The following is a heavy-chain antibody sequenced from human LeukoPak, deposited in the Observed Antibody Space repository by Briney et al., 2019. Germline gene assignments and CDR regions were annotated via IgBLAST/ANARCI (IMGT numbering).Heavy chain of an antibody. Sequence: PGGSLRLSCAASGFTLSSYSMNWVRQAPGKGLEWVSSISSSSSYRYYADSVKGRFTISRDNAKNSLYLQMNSLRAEDTAVYYCASSNRYDILTGYLYYYYMDVWGKGTTVTVSS. CDR3: ASSNRYDILTGYLYYYYMDV. CDR2: ISSSSSYR. CDR1: GFTLSSYS. V-gene: IGHV3-21*04. D-gene: IGHD3-9*01. J-gene: IGHJ6*03.